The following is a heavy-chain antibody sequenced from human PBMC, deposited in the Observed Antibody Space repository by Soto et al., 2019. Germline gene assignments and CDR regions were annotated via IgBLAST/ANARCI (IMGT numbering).Heavy chain of an antibody. D-gene: IGHD3-10*01. CDR1: GGTFSSYT. V-gene: IGHV1-69*02. CDR3: ARGGGMVRRGPYGMDV. CDR2: IIPILGIA. J-gene: IGHJ6*02. Sequence: QVQLVQSGAEVKKPGSSVKVSCKASGGTFSSYTISWVRQAPGQGLEWMGRIIPILGIANYAQKFQGRVTITADKSTSTADMELSSLRSEDTAVYYCARGGGMVRRGPYGMDVWGQGTTVTVSS.